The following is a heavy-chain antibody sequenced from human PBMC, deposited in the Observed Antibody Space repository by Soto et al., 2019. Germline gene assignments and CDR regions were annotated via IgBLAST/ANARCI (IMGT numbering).Heavy chain of an antibody. CDR1: GGSISTRSSY. V-gene: IGHV4-30-4*01. J-gene: IGHJ4*02. CDR2: IYYSGST. Sequence: PSETLSLTCTVSGGSISTRSSYWSWIRQPPGKGLEWIGYIYYSGSTYYNPSLKSRVTISVDTSKNQFSLKLSSVTAADTAVYYCARGGDYYDSSGYYRLWGQGTLVTVSS. CDR3: ARGGDYYDSSGYYRL. D-gene: IGHD3-22*01.